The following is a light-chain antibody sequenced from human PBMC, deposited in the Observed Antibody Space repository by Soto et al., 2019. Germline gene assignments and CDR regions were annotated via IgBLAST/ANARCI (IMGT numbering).Light chain of an antibody. Sequence: VLSQAPSACGSPGQSFTISCTGNSSDVGGYNYVSWYQQHPGKAPKLMIYEVSKRHSGVPDRFSGSKYGNTDSLTVSGLQAEDEDDYYCSSYAGSNNFGVVFGGGTQLTVL. J-gene: IGLJ2*01. CDR1: SSDVGGYNY. CDR2: EVS. CDR3: SSYAGSNNFGVV. V-gene: IGLV2-8*01.